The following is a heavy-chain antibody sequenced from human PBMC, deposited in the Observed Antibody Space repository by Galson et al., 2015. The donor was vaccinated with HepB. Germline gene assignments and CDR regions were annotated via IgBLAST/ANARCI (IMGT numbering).Heavy chain of an antibody. Sequence: SLRLSCAASGFTFSSYNMNWVRQAPGKRLEWLSYITSSSDTMYYADSVKGRFTISRDNARNFLYLQMNSLRAEDTAVYYCARVGGGYGTFEYYLDSWGQGTHVTVSS. J-gene: IGHJ5*01. CDR1: GFTFSSYN. D-gene: IGHD2/OR15-2a*01. V-gene: IGHV3-48*04. CDR2: ITSSSDTM. CDR3: ARVGGGYGTFEYYLDS.